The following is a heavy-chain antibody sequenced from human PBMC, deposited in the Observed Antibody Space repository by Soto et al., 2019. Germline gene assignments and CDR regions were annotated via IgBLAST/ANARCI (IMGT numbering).Heavy chain of an antibody. Sequence: GGSLRLSCAASGFTFSNYDMHWVRQATGKGLEWVSTVGTADDTYYSDSVKGRFTISRENAKNSLYLQMNSLRAGDTAVYYCARAFGGLYYFDYWGQGTLVTVSS. CDR2: VGTADDT. J-gene: IGHJ4*02. V-gene: IGHV3-13*01. CDR1: GFTFSNYD. CDR3: ARAFGGLYYFDY. D-gene: IGHD2-15*01.